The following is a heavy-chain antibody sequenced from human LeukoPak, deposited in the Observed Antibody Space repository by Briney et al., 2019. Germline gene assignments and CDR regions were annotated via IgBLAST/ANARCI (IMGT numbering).Heavy chain of an antibody. V-gene: IGHV4-61*02. Sequence: SQTLSLTCTVSGGSISSGSYYWSWIRQPAGKGLEWIGRIYTSGSTNYNPSLKSRVTISVDTSKNQFSLKLSSVTAADTAVYYCARVIRYQYYYYYGMDVWGQGTTVTVSS. D-gene: IGHD3-9*01. CDR3: ARVIRYQYYYYYGMDV. CDR2: IYTSGST. J-gene: IGHJ6*02. CDR1: GGSISSGSYY.